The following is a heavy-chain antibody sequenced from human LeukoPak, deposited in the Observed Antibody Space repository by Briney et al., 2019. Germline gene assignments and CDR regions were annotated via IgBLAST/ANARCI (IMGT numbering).Heavy chain of an antibody. CDR3: ARDIAEQWLVRKYYFDY. J-gene: IGHJ4*02. CDR1: GYTFTSYG. Sequence: ASVKVSCKASGYTFTSYGISWVRQAPGQGLEWMGWISAYNGNTNYAQKLKGRVTMTTDTSTSTAYMELRSLRSDDTAAYYCARDIAEQWLVRKYYFDYWGQGTLVTVSS. V-gene: IGHV1-18*01. D-gene: IGHD6-19*01. CDR2: ISAYNGNT.